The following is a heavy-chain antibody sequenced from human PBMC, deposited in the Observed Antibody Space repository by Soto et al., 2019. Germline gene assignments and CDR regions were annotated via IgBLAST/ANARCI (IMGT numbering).Heavy chain of an antibody. CDR3: ARGWGSRAISVFEI. J-gene: IGHJ3*02. CDR2: INHSGST. Sequence: SETLSLTCAVYGGSFSGYYWSWIRQPPGKGLEWIGEINHSGSTNYNPSLKSRVTISVDTSKNQFSLKLSSVTAADTAVYYCARGWGSRAISVFEISGQGTMVTVSS. CDR1: GGSFSGYY. V-gene: IGHV4-34*01. D-gene: IGHD7-27*01.